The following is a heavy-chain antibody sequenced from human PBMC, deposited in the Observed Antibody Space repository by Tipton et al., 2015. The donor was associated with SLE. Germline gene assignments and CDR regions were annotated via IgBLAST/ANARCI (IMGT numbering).Heavy chain of an antibody. CDR1: GGSISRSY. CDR2: VYYGGTT. J-gene: IGHJ4*02. V-gene: IGHV4-59*01. D-gene: IGHD3/OR15-3a*01. Sequence: TLSLTCTVSGGSISRSYWSWIRQPPGKRPEWIGYVYYGGTTSYNPSLKSRVTISVDTSKNQLSLNLRSVTTADTAVYYCARRDFWTGYLDYWGQGRLVTVSS. CDR3: ARRDFWTGYLDY.